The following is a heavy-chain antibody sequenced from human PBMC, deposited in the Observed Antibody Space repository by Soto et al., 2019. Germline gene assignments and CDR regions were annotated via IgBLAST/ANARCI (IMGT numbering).Heavy chain of an antibody. Sequence: EVQLLESGGGLVQPGGSLRLSCAASGFSFSSYAMSWVRQAPGKGLEWVSAISGSGGTTYYADSVKGRLTISRDNSKNELSLQMNSVSAEDTAIYDCAMKEAGNRPFDYWGQGTLVTVSS. CDR3: AMKEAGNRPFDY. CDR1: GFSFSSYA. V-gene: IGHV3-23*01. CDR2: ISGSGGTT. D-gene: IGHD6-19*01. J-gene: IGHJ4*02.